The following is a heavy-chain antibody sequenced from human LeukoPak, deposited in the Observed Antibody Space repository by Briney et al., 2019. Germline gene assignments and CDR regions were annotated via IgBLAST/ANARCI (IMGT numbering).Heavy chain of an antibody. CDR2: IYSSGTT. J-gene: IGHJ5*02. CDR3: ARESGGWFDP. V-gene: IGHV4-59*11. Sequence: SETLSLTCSVSGGSISNHYWSWIRQPPGKGLEWIAHIYSSGTTTYNPSLKSRVTISVDTSNNQFSLKLSSVTAADTAVYYCARESGGWFDPWGQGTLVTVSS. D-gene: IGHD1-26*01. CDR1: GGSISNHY.